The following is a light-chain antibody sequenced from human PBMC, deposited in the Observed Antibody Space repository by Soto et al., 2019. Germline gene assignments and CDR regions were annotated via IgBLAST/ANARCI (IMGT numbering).Light chain of an antibody. CDR3: QQTYTSPQT. J-gene: IGKJ1*01. Sequence: DIQITQSPSSLSASVGDRVTITCRASQDIRTYVNWYQQKPGKAPKLLIFAASTLQGGVPSRFSGSGSGTDFTLTISSLQPEDFANYSCQQTYTSPQTFGRGTFVDIK. CDR2: AAS. V-gene: IGKV1-39*01. CDR1: QDIRTY.